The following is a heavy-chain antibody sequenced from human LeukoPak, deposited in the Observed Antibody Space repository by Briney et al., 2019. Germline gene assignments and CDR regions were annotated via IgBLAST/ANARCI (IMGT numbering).Heavy chain of an antibody. J-gene: IGHJ4*02. CDR2: MNPNSGNT. CDR3: ARAAGYSYGDIDY. V-gene: IGHV1-8*02. D-gene: IGHD5-18*01. CDR1: GYTFSGHY. Sequence: ASVKVSCKASGYTFSGHYLHWVRQATGQGLEWMGWMNPNSGNTGYAQKFQGRVTMTRNTSISTAYMELSSLRSEDTAVYYCARAAGYSYGDIDYWGQGTLVTVSS.